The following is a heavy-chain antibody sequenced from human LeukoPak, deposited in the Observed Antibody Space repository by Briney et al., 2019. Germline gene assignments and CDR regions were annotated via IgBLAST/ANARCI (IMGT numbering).Heavy chain of an antibody. CDR1: GFTFSSYA. D-gene: IGHD2-2*03. CDR3: AKDRATGVLGYCSSTSCYLDY. CDR2: ISGSGGST. Sequence: GGSLRLSCAASGFTFSSYAMSWVRQAPGKGLEWVSAISGSGGSTYYADSVKGRFTISRDNSKNTLYLQMNSLRAEDTAVYYCAKDRATGVLGYCSSTSCYLDYWGQGTLVTVSS. V-gene: IGHV3-23*01. J-gene: IGHJ4*02.